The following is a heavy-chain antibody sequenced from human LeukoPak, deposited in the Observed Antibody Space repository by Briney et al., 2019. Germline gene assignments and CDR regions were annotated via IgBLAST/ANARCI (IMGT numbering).Heavy chain of an antibody. V-gene: IGHV3-48*03. Sequence: GGSLRLSCAASGFTFSSYEMNWVRQAPGKGLEWVSYISSSGSTIYYADSVKGRFTISRDNAKNSLYLQMNSLRAEETAVYYCARGYSYGCLDYWGQGTLVTVSS. D-gene: IGHD5-18*01. CDR3: ARGYSYGCLDY. J-gene: IGHJ4*02. CDR2: ISSSGSTI. CDR1: GFTFSSYE.